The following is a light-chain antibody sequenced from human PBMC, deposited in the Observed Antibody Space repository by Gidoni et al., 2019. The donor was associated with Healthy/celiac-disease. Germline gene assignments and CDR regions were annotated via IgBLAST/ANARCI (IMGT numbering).Light chain of an antibody. CDR3: QVWDSSSDHVV. CDR2: DDR. J-gene: IGLJ2*01. CDR1: NIGSKS. V-gene: IGLV3-21*02. Sequence: SYVLTPPPSVSVAPGQTARITCGGNNIGSKSVHWYQQKPGQAPVLVVYDDRDRPSGIPERFSGSNSGNTATLTISRVEAGDEADYYCQVWDSSSDHVVFGGGTKLTVL.